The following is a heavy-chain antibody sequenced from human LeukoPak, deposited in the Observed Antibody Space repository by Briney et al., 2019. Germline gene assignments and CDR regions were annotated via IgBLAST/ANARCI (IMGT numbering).Heavy chain of an antibody. Sequence: SQTLSLTCTVSGGSISNGGYYWSWIRQHPGKGVEWIGYVYYSGRTYYNPSLKSRVTISVDTSKNQFSLKLSSVTAADTAVYYCARDGWGYDILTGYKNYYYYGMDVWGQGTTVTVSS. CDR3: ARDGWGYDILTGYKNYYYYGMDV. CDR2: VYYSGRT. CDR1: GGSISNGGYY. V-gene: IGHV4-31*03. J-gene: IGHJ6*02. D-gene: IGHD3-9*01.